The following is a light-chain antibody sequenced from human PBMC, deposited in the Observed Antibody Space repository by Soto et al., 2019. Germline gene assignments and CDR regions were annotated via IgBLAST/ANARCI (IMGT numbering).Light chain of an antibody. J-gene: IGKJ2*01. V-gene: IGKV1-33*01. CDR3: QHYENLPYT. CDR1: QVITNG. Sequence: DIQLTQSASSLSASVGVRVTITCQASQVITNGLNWYQQKPGKAPKLLIYDISTLEIGVSSRFSGSGSGTHFTFTINGLQPEDIATYYCQHYENLPYTFGQGTKLEI. CDR2: DIS.